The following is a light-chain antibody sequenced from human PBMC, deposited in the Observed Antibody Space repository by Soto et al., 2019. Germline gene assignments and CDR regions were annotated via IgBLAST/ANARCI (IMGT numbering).Light chain of an antibody. Sequence: DIVMTQTPPSSSVTLGQPASISCRSSQSLVHSDGNTYLNRLQQRPGQPPRLLISKVSNRFSAVAARSSGSAAGTYLIWKISMVEAEDVGVYYCRQATPLRTFGQGTKVDIK. J-gene: IGKJ1*01. CDR1: QSLVHSDGNTY. CDR3: RQATPLRT. V-gene: IGKV2-24*01. CDR2: KVS.